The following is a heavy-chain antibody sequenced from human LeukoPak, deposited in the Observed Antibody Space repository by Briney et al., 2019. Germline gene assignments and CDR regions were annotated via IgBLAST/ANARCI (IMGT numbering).Heavy chain of an antibody. Sequence: PGGSLRLSCTGSEFTFSSYSMNWVRQAPGKGLEWVSAISGSGGSTYYADSVKGRFTISRDNSKNTLYLQMNSLRAEDTAVYYCAKATSITMVRGVIQRGYFDYWGQGTLVTVSS. CDR1: EFTFSSYS. D-gene: IGHD3-10*01. J-gene: IGHJ4*02. CDR2: ISGSGGST. CDR3: AKATSITMVRGVIQRGYFDY. V-gene: IGHV3-23*01.